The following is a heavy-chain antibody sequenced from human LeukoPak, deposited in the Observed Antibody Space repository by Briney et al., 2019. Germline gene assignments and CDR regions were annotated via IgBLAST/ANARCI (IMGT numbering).Heavy chain of an antibody. Sequence: GGSLRLSCATSGFSFTDYPMNWVRQAPGKGLEWISFTGSSTIQYADSVTGRFTISRDNAKNSLYLQMNSLRVEDTAVYYCASSKWFYFDSWGQGTLVTVSS. CDR3: ASSKWFYFDS. CDR2: TGSSTI. J-gene: IGHJ4*02. CDR1: GFSFTDYP. V-gene: IGHV3-69-1*02. D-gene: IGHD3-22*01.